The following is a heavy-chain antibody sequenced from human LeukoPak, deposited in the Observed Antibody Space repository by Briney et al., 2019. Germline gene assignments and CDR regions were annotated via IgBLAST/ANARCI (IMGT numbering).Heavy chain of an antibody. J-gene: IGHJ4*02. V-gene: IGHV3-20*04. CDR2: INWNGGST. Sequence: PGGSLRLSCAASGFTFDDYGMSWFRQAPGKGLEWVSGINWNGGSTGYADSVKGRFTISRDNAKNSLYLQMNSLRAEDTALYYCATESVTIFGVGTYFDYWGQGTLVTVSS. CDR1: GFTFDDYG. D-gene: IGHD3-3*01. CDR3: ATESVTIFGVGTYFDY.